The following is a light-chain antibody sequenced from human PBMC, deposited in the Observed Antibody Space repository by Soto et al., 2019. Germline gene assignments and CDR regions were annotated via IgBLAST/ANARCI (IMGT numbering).Light chain of an antibody. CDR3: QQYYRSVWT. CDR1: QSVLYSSNNKNY. Sequence: DIVMTQSPDSLAVSLGERATINCKSSQSVLYSSNNKNYLAWYQQKPGQPPKLLIYWASTRESGVPDRFSGSGSGTDFTLTISSLQAEDVAVYYCQQYYRSVWTVGQGTKVEIK. V-gene: IGKV4-1*01. J-gene: IGKJ1*01. CDR2: WAS.